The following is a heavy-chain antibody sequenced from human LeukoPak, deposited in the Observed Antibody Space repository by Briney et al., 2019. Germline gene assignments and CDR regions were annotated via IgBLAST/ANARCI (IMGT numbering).Heavy chain of an antibody. V-gene: IGHV4-59*01. CDR1: GGSISSYY. D-gene: IGHD1-7*01. J-gene: IGHJ3*02. CDR2: IYYSGST. CDR3: ARGPVGGTTYNDGDAFDI. Sequence: SETLSLTCTVSGGSISSYYWSWIRQPPGKGLEWIGYIYYSGSTNYNPSLKSRVTISVATSKNQFSLKLSSVTAADTAVYYCARGPVGGTTYNDGDAFDIWGQGTMVTVSS.